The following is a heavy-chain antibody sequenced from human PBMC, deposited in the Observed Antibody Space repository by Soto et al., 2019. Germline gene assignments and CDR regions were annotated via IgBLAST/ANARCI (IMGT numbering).Heavy chain of an antibody. Sequence: QVQLVQSGAEVKKPGSSVKVSCKASGGTFSSYAISWVRQAPGQGLEWMGGIIPIFGTANYAQKFQGRVTITADEYTSTTYMERGSLRSEDTTVYYCARIAHDKWNRRGDFNWYFDLWGRGTLVTVSS. CDR2: IIPIFGTA. V-gene: IGHV1-69*12. D-gene: IGHD1-1*01. CDR3: ARIAHDKWNRRGDFNWYFDL. J-gene: IGHJ2*01. CDR1: GGTFSSYA.